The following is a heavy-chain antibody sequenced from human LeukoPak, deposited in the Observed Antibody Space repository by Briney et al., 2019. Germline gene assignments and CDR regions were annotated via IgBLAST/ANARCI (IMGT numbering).Heavy chain of an antibody. CDR1: GGSISSGDYY. CDR3: ARGVRFLECFDY. V-gene: IGHV4-30-4*01. D-gene: IGHD3-3*01. Sequence: PSETLSLTCTVSGGSISSGDYYWSWIRQPPGKGLEWIGYIYYSGSTYYNPSLKSRVTISVDTSKNQFSLKLSSVTAADTAVYYCARGVRFLECFDYWGQGTLVTVSS. CDR2: IYYSGST. J-gene: IGHJ4*02.